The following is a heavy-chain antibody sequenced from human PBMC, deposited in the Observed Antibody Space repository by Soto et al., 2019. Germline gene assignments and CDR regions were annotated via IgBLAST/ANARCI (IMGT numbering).Heavy chain of an antibody. CDR3: ARVRWITMFLGVHYGMDV. CDR2: IFSSGST. J-gene: IGHJ6*02. CDR1: AGSVSSVSTY. D-gene: IGHD3-10*01. Sequence: SESLSLTCTVSAGSVSSVSTYWSWLRQPPGRGLEWSGYIFSSGSTNYNPTLESRVTMSVDTTKNKFSLKLTSLTAAARAVFYCARVRWITMFLGVHYGMDVWGQGTTVTVSS. V-gene: IGHV4-61*01.